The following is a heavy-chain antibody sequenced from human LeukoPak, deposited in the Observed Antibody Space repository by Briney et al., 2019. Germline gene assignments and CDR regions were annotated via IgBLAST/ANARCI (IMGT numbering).Heavy chain of an antibody. V-gene: IGHV3-9*01. CDR3: ARDIVVVPAAIHYYYGMDV. Sequence: GGSLRLSCAASGFIFDDYAMHWVRQAPGKGLEWVSGISWHSENIGYADSVKGRFAISRDNTKNSLYLQMNSLRAEDTAVYYCARDIVVVPAAIHYYYGMDVWGQGTTVTVSS. D-gene: IGHD2-2*02. CDR2: ISWHSENI. CDR1: GFIFDDYA. J-gene: IGHJ6*02.